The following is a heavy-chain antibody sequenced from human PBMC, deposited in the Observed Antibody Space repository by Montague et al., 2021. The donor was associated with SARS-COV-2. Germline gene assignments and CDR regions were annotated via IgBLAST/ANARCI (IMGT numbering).Heavy chain of an antibody. V-gene: IGHV3-20*04. D-gene: IGHD6-13*01. CDR2: ITRNGDST. Sequence: SLRLSCAASGSTFDDYGMSWVRQGPGKGLEWVSGITRNGDSTDFADSVKGRFTISRDNAKNSLYLRMNSLRAEDAAVYYCARPRGGYSSYFDYWGQGTLVTVSS. J-gene: IGHJ4*02. CDR3: ARPRGGYSSYFDY. CDR1: GSTFDDYG.